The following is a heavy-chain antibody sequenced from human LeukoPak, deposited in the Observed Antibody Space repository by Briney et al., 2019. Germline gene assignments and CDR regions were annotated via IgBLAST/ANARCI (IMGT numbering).Heavy chain of an antibody. J-gene: IGHJ4*02. CDR2: VGTGFDT. Sequence: GGSLRLSYVASGFTFSSHAMSWVRQAPGKGLEWVSTVGTGFDTYYTDSVKGRFTISRDNSKNTLSLQMSSLRAEDTATYYCTKNVPGRAIDYWGQGTLVTVSS. CDR3: TKNVPGRAIDY. V-gene: IGHV3-23*01. CDR1: GFTFSSHA. D-gene: IGHD2-15*01.